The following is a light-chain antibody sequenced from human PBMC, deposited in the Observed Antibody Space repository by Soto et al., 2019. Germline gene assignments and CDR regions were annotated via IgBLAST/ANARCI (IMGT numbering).Light chain of an antibody. CDR1: SSNIRSNH. CDR3: ASWDDRLSGPV. CDR2: RNS. J-gene: IGLJ2*01. Sequence: QSVLTQPASASGTPGQSVTISCSGNSSNIRSNHVYWYQQFPGVAPKVLIYRNSQRPSGVPDRFSGSKSGTSASLDISGLRSEDEAEYYCASWDDRLSGPVFGGGTKVTVL. V-gene: IGLV1-47*01.